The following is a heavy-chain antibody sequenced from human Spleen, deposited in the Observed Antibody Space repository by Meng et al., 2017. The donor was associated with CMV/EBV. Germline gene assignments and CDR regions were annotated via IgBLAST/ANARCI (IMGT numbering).Heavy chain of an antibody. J-gene: IGHJ4*02. V-gene: IGHV1-69*05. CDR3: AIPRNCYNYCFAH. CDR2: VIPILGTI. Sequence: SVKVSCKVSGDTFSYSGFSWMRQAPGQGLEWMGGVIPILGTITLSQKFQGRVKITTDESTSTAYMELNSLTSDETAVYYCAIPRNCYNYCFAHWGQGTLVTVSS. CDR1: GDTFSYSG. D-gene: IGHD5-24*01.